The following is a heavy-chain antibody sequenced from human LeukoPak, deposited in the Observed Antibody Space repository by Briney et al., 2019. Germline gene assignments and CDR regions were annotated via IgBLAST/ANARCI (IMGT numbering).Heavy chain of an antibody. Sequence: PGGSLRLSCVASGITFTGNWHWVRQAPGRGLVWVSLIRSDGSSTSYADSVKGRFTISRDSAKNTLYLQMNSLRVEDTAVYYCSPIGAGYWGQGTLVTVSS. CDR3: SPIGAGY. CDR2: IRSDGSST. CDR1: GITFTGNW. D-gene: IGHD4/OR15-4a*01. J-gene: IGHJ4*02. V-gene: IGHV3-74*01.